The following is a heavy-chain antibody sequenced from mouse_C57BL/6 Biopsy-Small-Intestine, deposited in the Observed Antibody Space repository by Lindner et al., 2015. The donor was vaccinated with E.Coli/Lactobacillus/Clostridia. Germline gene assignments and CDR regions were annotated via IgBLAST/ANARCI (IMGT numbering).Heavy chain of an antibody. V-gene: IGHV1-42*01. J-gene: IGHJ3*01. D-gene: IGHD1-1*01. CDR1: GYSFTGYY. CDR2: INPSTGGT. Sequence: VQLQESGPELVKPGASVKISCKTSGYSFTGYYMNWVKQSPEKSLEWIGEINPSTGGTIYNQKFKAKATLTVDKSSSTAYMQLKSLTSEDSAVYYCARSFDHGSSYKAWFAYWGQGTLVTVSA. CDR3: ARSFDHGSSYKAWFAY.